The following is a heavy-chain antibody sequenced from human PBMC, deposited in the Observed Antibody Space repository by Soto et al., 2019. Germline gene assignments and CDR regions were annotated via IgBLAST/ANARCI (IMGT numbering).Heavy chain of an antibody. Sequence: ASVKVSCKASGYTFTSYDINWVRQATGQGLEWMGWMNPNSGNTGYAQKFQGRVTMTRNTSISTAYMELNSLRDEDTAMYYCARSKGTYNYANWFDPWGQGTLVTVSS. D-gene: IGHD1-1*01. V-gene: IGHV1-8*01. CDR3: ARSKGTYNYANWFDP. J-gene: IGHJ5*02. CDR2: MNPNSGNT. CDR1: GYTFTSYD.